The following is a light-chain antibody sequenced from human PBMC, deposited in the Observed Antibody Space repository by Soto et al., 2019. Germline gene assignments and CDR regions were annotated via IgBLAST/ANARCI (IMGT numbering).Light chain of an antibody. CDR3: QHYGSSPLT. J-gene: IGKJ4*01. Sequence: EIVLTQSPGTLSLSPGERATLSCRASQSVSSSYLAWYQQKPGQAPRILIYGASLRATGITDRFSGSGSGKSFTLTIIRLEPEEFAVYSCQHYGSSPLTFRGGTKVEFK. CDR1: QSVSSSY. V-gene: IGKV3-20*01. CDR2: GAS.